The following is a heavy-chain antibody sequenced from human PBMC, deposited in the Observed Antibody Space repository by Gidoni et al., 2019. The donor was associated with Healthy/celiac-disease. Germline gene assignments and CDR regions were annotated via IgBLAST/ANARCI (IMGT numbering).Heavy chain of an antibody. CDR3: ARREPLLGAFDI. V-gene: IGHV4-39*01. CDR2: IYYSGST. Sequence: QLQLQESGPGLVKPSETLSLTCTVPGGSISSSSYYWGWIRQPPGKGLEWFGSIYYSGSTYSNPSLKSRVTISVDTSKNQFSLKLSSVTAADTAVYYCARREPLLGAFDIWGQGTMVTVSS. J-gene: IGHJ3*02. CDR1: GGSISSSSYY.